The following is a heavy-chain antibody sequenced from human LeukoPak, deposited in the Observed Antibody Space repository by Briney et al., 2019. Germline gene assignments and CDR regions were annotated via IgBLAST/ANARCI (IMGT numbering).Heavy chain of an antibody. V-gene: IGHV1-2*02. D-gene: IGHD3-3*01. J-gene: IGHJ5*02. CDR2: INPNSGGT. Sequence: ASVKVSCKASGYTFTGYYMHWVRQAPGQGLEWMGWINPNSGGTNYAQKFQGRVTMTRDTSISTVYMELSSLRSEDTAVYYCARDRLGFLNWFDPWGQGTLVTVSS. CDR3: ARDRLGFLNWFDP. CDR1: GYTFTGYY.